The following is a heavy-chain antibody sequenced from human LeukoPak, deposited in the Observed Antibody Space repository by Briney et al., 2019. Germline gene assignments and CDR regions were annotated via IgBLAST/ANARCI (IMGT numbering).Heavy chain of an antibody. J-gene: IGHJ4*02. CDR1: GGSINSGGYY. Sequence: SETLSLTCSVSGGSINSGGYYWSWIRQHPGKGLEWIGYIHYSGSTYYNPSLKSRITISVDTSKNQFSLKLSSVTAADTAVYYCARNQATVTTGFEYWGQGTLVTVSS. CDR2: IHYSGST. D-gene: IGHD4-17*01. CDR3: ARNQATVTTGFEY. V-gene: IGHV4-31*03.